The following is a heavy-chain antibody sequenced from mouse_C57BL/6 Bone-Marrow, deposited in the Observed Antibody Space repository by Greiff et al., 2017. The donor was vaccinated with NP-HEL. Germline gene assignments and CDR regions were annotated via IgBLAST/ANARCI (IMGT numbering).Heavy chain of an antibody. V-gene: IGHV5-4*01. CDR1: GFTFSSYA. Sequence: EVQVVESGGGLVKPGGSLKLSCAASGFTFSSYAMSWVRQTPEKRLEWVATISDGGSYTYYPDNVKGRFTISRDNATNNLYLQMRHLKSEDAAMYYCARIYPQSWFAYWGQGTLVTVSA. CDR2: ISDGGSYT. J-gene: IGHJ3*01. CDR3: ARIYPQSWFAY. D-gene: IGHD2-1*01.